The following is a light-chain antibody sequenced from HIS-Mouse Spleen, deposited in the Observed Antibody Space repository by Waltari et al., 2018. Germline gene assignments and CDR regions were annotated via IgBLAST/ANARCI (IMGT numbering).Light chain of an antibody. CDR2: QDS. CDR1: KLGDKY. V-gene: IGLV3-1*01. Sequence: SYELTQPPSVSVSPGQTASITCSGDKLGDKYACWYQQNPGQSPVLVIYQDSKRPSGIPERFAGSNSGNTATLTIRGTQAMDEADYYCQAWDSSTVVFGGGTKLTVL. CDR3: QAWDSSTVV. J-gene: IGLJ2*01.